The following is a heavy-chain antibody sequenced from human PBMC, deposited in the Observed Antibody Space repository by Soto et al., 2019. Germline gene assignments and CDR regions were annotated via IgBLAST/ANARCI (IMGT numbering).Heavy chain of an antibody. CDR1: GYTFTSYY. CDR2: INPSGGST. Sequence: EASVKVSCKASGYTFTSYYMHWVRQAPGQGLEWMGIINPSGGSTSYAQKFQCRVTMTSETSTSTVYMEMSSLRSEDTAVYYCERDQPGGVVLQAAALALQIWGKATMVTVS. V-gene: IGHV1-46*01. CDR3: ERDQPGGVVLQAAALALQI. D-gene: IGHD2-2*01. J-gene: IGHJ3*02.